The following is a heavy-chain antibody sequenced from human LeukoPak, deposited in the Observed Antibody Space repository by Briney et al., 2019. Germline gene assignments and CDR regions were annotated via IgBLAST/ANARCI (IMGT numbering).Heavy chain of an antibody. V-gene: IGHV1-69*06. CDR1: GGTFSSYA. J-gene: IGHJ4*02. Sequence: ASVKVSCKASGGTFSSYAISWVRQAPGQGLEWMGGIIPIFGTANYAQKFQGRVTITADKSTSTAYMELSSLRSGDTAVYYCARDREQQWLGFDYWGQGTLVTVSS. CDR2: IIPIFGTA. CDR3: ARDREQQWLGFDY. D-gene: IGHD6-19*01.